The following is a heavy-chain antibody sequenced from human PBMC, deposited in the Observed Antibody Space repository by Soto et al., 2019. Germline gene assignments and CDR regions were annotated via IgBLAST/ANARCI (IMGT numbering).Heavy chain of an antibody. D-gene: IGHD1-26*01. CDR3: AREGGSYHWYLDL. J-gene: IGHJ2*01. Sequence: QVQLVESGGGVVQPGRSLRLSCAASGFTFSSYGMHWVRQAPGKGLEWVAVIWYDGSNKNYADSVKGRFTISRDNSKNTLDLQMNSLRAEDTAVYYCAREGGSYHWYLDLWGRGTLVTVSS. CDR1: GFTFSSYG. CDR2: IWYDGSNK. V-gene: IGHV3-33*01.